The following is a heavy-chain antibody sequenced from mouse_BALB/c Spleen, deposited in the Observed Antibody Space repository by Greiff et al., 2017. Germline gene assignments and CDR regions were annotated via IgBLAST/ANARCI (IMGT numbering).Heavy chain of an antibody. J-gene: IGHJ3*01. CDR1: GFTFSSYT. CDR2: ISNGGGST. CDR3: ARHEDYGYAY. D-gene: IGHD2-2*01. V-gene: IGHV5-12-2*01. Sequence: DVHLVESGGGLVQPGGSLKLSCAASGFTFSSYTMSWVRQTPEKRLEWVAYISNGGGSTYYPDTVKGRFTISRDNAKNTLYLQMSSLKSEDTAMYYCARHEDYGYAYWGQGTLVTVSA.